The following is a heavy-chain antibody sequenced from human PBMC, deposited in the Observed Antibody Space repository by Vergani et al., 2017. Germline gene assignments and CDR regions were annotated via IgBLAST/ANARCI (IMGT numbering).Heavy chain of an antibody. CDR2: ISTSGGST. V-gene: IGHV3-23*01. CDR3: AKGKGMTTAYNWFDP. J-gene: IGHJ5*02. Sequence: EVQLLESGGGLAQPGGSLRLSCAASGFRFSNYAMSWVRQAPGKGLEWVSAISTSGGSTYYADSVRGRFTMSRDNAKNTLYLQMKSLRVEDTAIYYCAKGKGMTTAYNWFDPWGQGTLVTVSS. D-gene: IGHD4-17*01. CDR1: GFRFSNYA.